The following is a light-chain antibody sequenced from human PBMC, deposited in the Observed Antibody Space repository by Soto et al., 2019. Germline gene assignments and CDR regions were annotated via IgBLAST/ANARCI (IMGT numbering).Light chain of an antibody. V-gene: IGLV2-14*01. Sequence: QSALTQPASVSGSPGQSITISCTGTNSDIGGYNYVSWYQHHPDKAPKLIIYEVSNRPSGVSNRFSGSKFGNTASLTVSGLQAEDEADYSCCSYSSSGTPKWVFGGGTQLTVL. CDR2: EVS. CDR1: NSDIGGYNY. CDR3: CSYSSSGTPKWV. J-gene: IGLJ2*01.